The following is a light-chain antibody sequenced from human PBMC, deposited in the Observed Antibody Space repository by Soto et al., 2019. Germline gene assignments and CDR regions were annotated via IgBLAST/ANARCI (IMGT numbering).Light chain of an antibody. CDR3: QQYNNWPGT. V-gene: IGKV3-15*01. CDR1: QSVSSN. Sequence: EILMTQSPATLYVSPGERPTLSCRASQSVSSNLAWYQQKPGQAPRILIYGASTRDTGIPARFSGSGSGTECTLTISRLQSEDFEVYYGQQYNNWPGTFGQGTKVDIK. J-gene: IGKJ1*01. CDR2: GAS.